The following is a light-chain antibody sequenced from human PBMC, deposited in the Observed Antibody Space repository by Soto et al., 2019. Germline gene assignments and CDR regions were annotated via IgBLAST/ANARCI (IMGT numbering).Light chain of an antibody. J-gene: IGLJ1*01. CDR1: SSDVGSYNL. CDR2: EVS. CDR3: CSYAGSSTYV. V-gene: IGLV2-23*02. Sequence: QSVLTQPASVSGSPGQSITISCTGTSSDVGSYNLVSWYQQHPGKAPKVMIYEVSKRPSGVSNRFSGSKSGNTASLTISGLQAEDEAEYYCCSYAGSSTYVFGTGTKVTVL.